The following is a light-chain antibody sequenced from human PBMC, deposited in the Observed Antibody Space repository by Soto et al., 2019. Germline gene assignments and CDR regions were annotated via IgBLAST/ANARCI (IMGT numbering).Light chain of an antibody. V-gene: IGKV1-6*02. J-gene: IGKJ2*01. CDR1: KGIGND. CDR3: LQDYNYPYT. Sequence: AIQMTQSPSSLSASVGDRVTITCRASKGIGNDLAWYQQKPGKAPKFLIYDASILQSGVPSRFSGSGSGTDFTLTISSLQPEDFATYYCLQDYNYPYTFGQGTKLEIK. CDR2: DAS.